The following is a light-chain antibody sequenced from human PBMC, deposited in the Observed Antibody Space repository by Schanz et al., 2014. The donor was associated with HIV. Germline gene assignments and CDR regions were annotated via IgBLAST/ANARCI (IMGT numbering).Light chain of an antibody. CDR2: GAS. CDR3: QQRSNWPPGYT. Sequence: EIELTQSPGTLSLSPGERATLSCRASQSVSSSYLAWYQQKPGQAPRLLIYGASNRATGIPARFSGSGSGTDFTLTISSLEPDDCAVYYCQQRSNWPPGYTFGQGTKLEIK. V-gene: IGKV3D-20*02. CDR1: QSVSSSY. J-gene: IGKJ2*01.